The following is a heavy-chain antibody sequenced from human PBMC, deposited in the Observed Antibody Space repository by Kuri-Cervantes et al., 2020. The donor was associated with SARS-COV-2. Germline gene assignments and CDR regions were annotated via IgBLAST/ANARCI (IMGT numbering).Heavy chain of an antibody. CDR1: GYTFTGYY. Sequence: ASVKVSCKASGYTFTGYYMHWVRQAPGQGLEWMGWINPNSSGTNYAQKFQGWVTMTRDTSISTAYMELSRLRSDDTAVYYCARVDYGDYWVGFDYWGQGTLVTVS. CDR3: ARVDYGDYWVGFDY. CDR2: INPNSSGT. V-gene: IGHV1-2*04. D-gene: IGHD4-17*01. J-gene: IGHJ4*02.